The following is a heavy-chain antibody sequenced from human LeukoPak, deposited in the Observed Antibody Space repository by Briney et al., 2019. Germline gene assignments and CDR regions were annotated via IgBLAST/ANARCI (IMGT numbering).Heavy chain of an antibody. J-gene: IGHJ4*02. CDR2: IRYDGSNK. V-gene: IGHV3-30*02. Sequence: GGSLRLSCAASGFTFSNYAMHWVRQAPGKGLEWVAFIRYDGSNKYYADSVKGRFTISRDNSKNTLYLQMNSLRAEDTAVYYCAKDPNQWLRPPAKYFDYWGQGTLVTVSS. CDR1: GFTFSNYA. CDR3: AKDPNQWLRPPAKYFDY. D-gene: IGHD5-12*01.